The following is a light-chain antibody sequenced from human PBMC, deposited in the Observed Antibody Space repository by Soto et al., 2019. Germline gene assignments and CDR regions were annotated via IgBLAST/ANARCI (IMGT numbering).Light chain of an antibody. V-gene: IGLV2-14*01. CDR3: SSYSSISAYV. J-gene: IGLJ1*01. CDR1: SSDVGGYNY. CDR2: DVS. Sequence: QSALTQPASVSGSPGQSITISCTGTSSDVGGYNYVSWYQQHPGKAPKLMIYDVSNRPSGVSNRFSGSKSGDTASLTISGRQAEDEADYYCSSYSSISAYVFGIGTKVTVL.